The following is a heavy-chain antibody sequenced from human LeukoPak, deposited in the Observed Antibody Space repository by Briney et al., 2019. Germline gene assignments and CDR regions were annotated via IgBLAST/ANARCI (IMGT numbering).Heavy chain of an antibody. CDR3: ARVKAYYGYGDYYFDY. CDR2: INPNSGGT. J-gene: IGHJ4*02. CDR1: GYTFTGYY. Sequence: ASVKVSCKASGYTFTGYYMHWVRQAPGQGLEWMRWINPNSGGTNYAQKFQGRVTMTTDTSISTAYMELSRLRSDDTAVYYCARVKAYYGYGDYYFDYWGQGTLVTVSS. V-gene: IGHV1-2*02. D-gene: IGHD4-17*01.